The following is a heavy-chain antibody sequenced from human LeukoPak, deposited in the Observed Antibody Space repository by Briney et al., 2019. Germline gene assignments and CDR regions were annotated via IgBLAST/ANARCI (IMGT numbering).Heavy chain of an antibody. Sequence: PSETLSLTCTVSDDSITMYYWTWIRQPPGKGLEWIGYVDHTGSTKFNPSLNGRVSISRDTSKNLFSLRLRSVTAADTAVYFCARGRVSSSTWYSTYYYYLYMDVWGKGTTVTVSS. D-gene: IGHD4-11*01. CDR3: ARGRVSSSTWYSTYYYYLYMDV. V-gene: IGHV4-59*01. CDR1: DDSITMYY. J-gene: IGHJ6*03. CDR2: VDHTGST.